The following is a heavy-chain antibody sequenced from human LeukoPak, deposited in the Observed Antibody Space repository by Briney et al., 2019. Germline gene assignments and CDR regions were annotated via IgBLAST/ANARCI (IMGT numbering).Heavy chain of an antibody. CDR1: GGSSSRYS. V-gene: IGHV4-59*01. D-gene: IGHD4-11*01. Sequence: SETLSLTCTVSGGSSSRYSWSWIRQPPGKGLEWIAYIFYSRSTNYNPSLKSRVTISVDTSKDQLSLRLSSVTAADTAVYYCARAKDDYNPYYFDYWGQGTLVTVSS. CDR3: ARAKDDYNPYYFDY. CDR2: IFYSRST. J-gene: IGHJ4*02.